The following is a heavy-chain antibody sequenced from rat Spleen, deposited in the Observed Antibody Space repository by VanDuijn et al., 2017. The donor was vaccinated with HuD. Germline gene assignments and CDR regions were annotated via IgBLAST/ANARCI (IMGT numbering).Heavy chain of an antibody. D-gene: IGHD1-5*01. CDR3: AKQGTTVMDA. Sequence: EVQLVESGGGLVQPGRSMKLSCAASGFIFSDYYMAWVRQAPTKGLEWLATISYDGSSTYYRDSVKGRFTISRDNAKNTLYLQMDSLRSEDTATYYCAKQGTTVMDAWGQGASVTVSS. V-gene: IGHV5-7*01. J-gene: IGHJ4*01. CDR1: GFIFSDYY. CDR2: ISYDGSST.